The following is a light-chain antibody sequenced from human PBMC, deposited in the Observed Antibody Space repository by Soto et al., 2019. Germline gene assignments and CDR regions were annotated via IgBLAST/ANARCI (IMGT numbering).Light chain of an antibody. CDR1: SSNIGSNT. CDR2: SNN. CDR3: AAWDDSLKRV. J-gene: IGLJ2*01. Sequence: QSVLTQPPSASGTPGQRVTISCSGSSSNIGSNTVNWYHQLPGTAPKLLIYSNNQRPSGVPDRFSGSKSGTSASLAISGLQSEDEADYYCAAWDDSLKRVFGGGTKLTV. V-gene: IGLV1-44*01.